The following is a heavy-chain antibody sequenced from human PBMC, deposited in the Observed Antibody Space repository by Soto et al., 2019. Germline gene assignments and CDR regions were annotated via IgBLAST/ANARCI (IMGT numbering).Heavy chain of an antibody. CDR2: ISGSTSYI. CDR1: GFSFSDYS. D-gene: IGHD2-2*01. CDR3: ARDGPFCSGTGCRDYYHYMDF. J-gene: IGHJ6*03. V-gene: IGHV3-21*01. Sequence: EVQLVESGGGLVKPGGSLRLSCAASGFSFSDYSMNWVRQAPGKGLEWVSSISGSTSYIYYADSLKGRFTVSRDNAEKSLYLQMNSLRAVDTAVYHCARDGPFCSGTGCRDYYHYMDFWGKGTTVIVSS.